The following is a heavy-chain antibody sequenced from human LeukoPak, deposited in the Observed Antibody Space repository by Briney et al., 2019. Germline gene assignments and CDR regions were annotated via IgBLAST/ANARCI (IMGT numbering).Heavy chain of an antibody. V-gene: IGHV1-18*01. Sequence: ASVKVSCKASGYTFTTSGISWVRQAPGQGREWMGWISAYNGNTKYDHDPQGRVTMTTDTSTSKAYMELRSLRYDDTAMYYCARDLSFTISGVVIIGTDGFDPWGQGTLVTVSS. D-gene: IGHD3-3*01. CDR1: GYTFTTSG. CDR3: ARDLSFTISGVVIIGTDGFDP. J-gene: IGHJ5*02. CDR2: ISAYNGNT.